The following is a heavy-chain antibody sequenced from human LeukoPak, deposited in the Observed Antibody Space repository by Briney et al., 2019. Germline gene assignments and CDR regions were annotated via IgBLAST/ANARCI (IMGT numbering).Heavy chain of an antibody. J-gene: IGHJ4*02. Sequence: PSETLSLTCSVSGGSVSSGSYYWSWIRQPPGKGLEWIGYIYYSGSTNYNPSLKSRVTISVDTSKNQFSLKLSSVTAAHTAVYYCARDSSGVGGVSYFLGLWGQGTLVTVTS. D-gene: IGHD1-26*01. V-gene: IGHV4-61*01. CDR3: ARDSSGVGGVSYFLGL. CDR2: IYYSGST. CDR1: GGSVSSGSYY.